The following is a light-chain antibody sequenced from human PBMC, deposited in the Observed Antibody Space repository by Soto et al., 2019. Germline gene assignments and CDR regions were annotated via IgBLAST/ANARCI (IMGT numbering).Light chain of an antibody. J-gene: IGLJ2*01. CDR1: SSDVGGYNY. Sequence: QSALTQPASVSGSPGQSITISCTGTSSDVGGYNYVSWYQQHPGKAPKLMIYDVSNRPSGVSNRFSGSKSGNTASLTISGLQVADEADYYCSSYTSSSTLEGVVFGGGTKVTVL. V-gene: IGLV2-14*01. CDR2: DVS. CDR3: SSYTSSSTLEGVV.